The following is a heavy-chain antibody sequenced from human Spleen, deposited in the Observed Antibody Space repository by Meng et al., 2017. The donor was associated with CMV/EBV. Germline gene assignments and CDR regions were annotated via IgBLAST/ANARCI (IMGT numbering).Heavy chain of an antibody. CDR2: IYPGDSDT. V-gene: IGHV5-51*01. CDR3: ARQVNFYYDSSGYLDWLDP. J-gene: IGHJ5*02. D-gene: IGHD3-22*01. Sequence: RYWIGWVRQMAGKGLEWMGIIYPGDSDTRYSPSFQGQVIISVDKSIRTAYLQWGSLKASDTAIYYCARQVNFYYDSSGYLDWLDPWGQGTLVTVSS. CDR1: RYW.